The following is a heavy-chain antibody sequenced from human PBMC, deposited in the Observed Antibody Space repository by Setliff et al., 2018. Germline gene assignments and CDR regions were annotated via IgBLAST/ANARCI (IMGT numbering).Heavy chain of an antibody. Sequence: GESLKISCKASGYIFTNYWIGWVRQMPGKGLEWMGVIYPGDSDTRYSPSFQGQVTISADKSINTAYLQWSSLKASDTAIYYCTRHEDRNKCTSSSYYRENDAFGVWGQGAMVT. CDR1: GYIFTNYW. D-gene: IGHD2-2*01. J-gene: IGHJ3*01. V-gene: IGHV5-51*01. CDR2: IYPGDSDT. CDR3: TRHEDRNKCTSSSYYRENDAFGV.